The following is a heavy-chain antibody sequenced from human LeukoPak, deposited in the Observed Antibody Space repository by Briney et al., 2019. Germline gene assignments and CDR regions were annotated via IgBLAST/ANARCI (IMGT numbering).Heavy chain of an antibody. V-gene: IGHV4-61*01. D-gene: IGHD3-3*01. CDR1: GGSISSSSYY. J-gene: IGHJ3*02. Sequence: SETLSLTCTVSGGSISSSSYYWGWIRQPPGKGLEWIGYIYYSGSTNYNPSLKSRVTISVDTSKNQFSLKLSSVTAADTAVYYCARDQAGSYYDFWSGYYTGWAFDIWGQGTMVTVSS. CDR3: ARDQAGSYYDFWSGYYTGWAFDI. CDR2: IYYSGST.